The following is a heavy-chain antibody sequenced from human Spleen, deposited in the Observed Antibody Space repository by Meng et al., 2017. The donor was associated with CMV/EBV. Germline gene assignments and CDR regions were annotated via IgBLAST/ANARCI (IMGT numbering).Heavy chain of an antibody. CDR2: ISWNSGSI. Sequence: SLKISCAASGFTFDDYAMHWVRQAPGKGLEWVSGISWNSGSIGYADSVKGRFTISRDNAKNSLYLQMNSLRAEDTAVYYCARDPRVKSYVVVPAASDYWGQGTMVTDSS. D-gene: IGHD2-2*01. V-gene: IGHV3-9*01. J-gene: IGHJ4*02. CDR1: GFTFDDYA. CDR3: ARDPRVKSYVVVPAASDY.